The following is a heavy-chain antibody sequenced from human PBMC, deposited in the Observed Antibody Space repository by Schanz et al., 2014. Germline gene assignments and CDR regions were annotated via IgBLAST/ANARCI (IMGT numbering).Heavy chain of an antibody. J-gene: IGHJ5*01. CDR2: IYHSGST. Sequence: QLQLQASGSGLVKPSQTLSLTCGVSGGSISSGGSSWNWIRLPPGKGLEWIGYIYHSGSTYYNPSLKSRVTISVDRSKNQFSLILNSVTAADTAVYYCARSPGDFPGWFDSWGQGTLVTVSS. CDR1: GGSISSGGSS. V-gene: IGHV4-30-2*01. D-gene: IGHD4-17*01. CDR3: ARSPGDFPGWFDS.